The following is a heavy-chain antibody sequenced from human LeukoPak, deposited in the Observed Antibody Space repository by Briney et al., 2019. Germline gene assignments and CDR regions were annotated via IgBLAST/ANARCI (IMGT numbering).Heavy chain of an antibody. V-gene: IGHV3-53*01. CDR3: ARAKGGGWELSTPIAFDI. J-gene: IGHJ3*02. Sequence: GGSLRLSCAVSGFTVSGNYMSWVRQAPGKGLEWVSLIYSGGTTYYSDSVKGRFTISRDNSKNTWYLQMNSLRAEDTAVYYCARAKGGGWELSTPIAFDIWGQGTMVTVSS. CDR2: IYSGGTT. CDR1: GFTVSGNY. D-gene: IGHD1-26*01.